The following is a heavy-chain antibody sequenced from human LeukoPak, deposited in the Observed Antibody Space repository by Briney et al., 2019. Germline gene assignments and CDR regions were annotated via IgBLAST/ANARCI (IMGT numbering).Heavy chain of an antibody. Sequence: ASVKVSCKASGYTFTSYGISWVRQAPGQGLEWMGWINPNSGGTNYAQKFQGRVTMTRDTSISTAYMELSRLRSDDTAVYYCARGYCGGDCYLFDYWGQGTLVTVSS. V-gene: IGHV1-2*02. CDR2: INPNSGGT. CDR1: GYTFTSYG. D-gene: IGHD2-21*02. J-gene: IGHJ4*02. CDR3: ARGYCGGDCYLFDY.